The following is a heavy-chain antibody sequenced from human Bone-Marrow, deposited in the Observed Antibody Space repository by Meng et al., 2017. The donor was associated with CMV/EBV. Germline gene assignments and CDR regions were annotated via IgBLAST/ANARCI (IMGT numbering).Heavy chain of an antibody. CDR3: AKGGRSTDWSFDY. J-gene: IGHJ4*02. CDR2: VTGSGSST. D-gene: IGHD3-9*01. V-gene: IGHV3-23*01. Sequence: GESLKISCAASGFTVSYNYMNWVRQSPGKGLEWVSSVTGSGSSTYYADSVKGRFTISRDNSKNTAYLQMNSLRAEDTAKYYCAKGGRSTDWSFDYLGQATLVNVSS. CDR1: GFTVSYNY.